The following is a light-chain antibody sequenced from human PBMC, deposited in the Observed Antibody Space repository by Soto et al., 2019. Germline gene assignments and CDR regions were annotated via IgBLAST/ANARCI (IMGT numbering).Light chain of an antibody. V-gene: IGKV1-39*01. CDR3: HQYSNWPWT. J-gene: IGKJ1*01. CDR2: AAS. Sequence: DIQMTQSPSSLSASVGDRVTITCRASQSISSYLNWYQQKPGKAPKLLIYAASSLQSGVPSRFSGSGSGTEFTLTISSLQSEDFAVYYCHQYSNWPWTFGQGTKVDIK. CDR1: QSISSY.